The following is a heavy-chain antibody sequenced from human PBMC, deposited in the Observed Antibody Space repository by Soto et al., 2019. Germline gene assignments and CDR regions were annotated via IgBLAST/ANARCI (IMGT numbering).Heavy chain of an antibody. CDR1: GGSISSGGYY. V-gene: IGHV4-31*03. J-gene: IGHJ6*02. D-gene: IGHD2-15*01. CDR2: IYYSGST. CDR3: ARALSTQGSYYYYGMDV. Sequence: QVQLQESGPGLVKPSQTLSLTCTASGGSISSGGYYWSWIRQHPGKGLEWIGYIYYSGSTYYNPSLKSRVTISVDTSKNQFSLKLSSVTAADTAVYYCARALSTQGSYYYYGMDVWGQGTTVTVSS.